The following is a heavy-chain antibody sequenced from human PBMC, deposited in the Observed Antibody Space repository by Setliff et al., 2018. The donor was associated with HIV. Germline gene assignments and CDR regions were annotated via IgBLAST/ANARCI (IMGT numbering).Heavy chain of an antibody. CDR3: ARSLLPSITVAGTIGY. J-gene: IGHJ4*02. D-gene: IGHD6-19*01. Sequence: PSETLSLTCTVSGGSISSGTYFWSWIRRPAGKGLEWIGHIHTSGNANYNPSLKSRVTISVDTSKNHFSLKLSSVTAADTAVYYCARSLLPSITVAGTIGYWGQGSLVTVSS. CDR2: IHTSGNA. V-gene: IGHV4-61*09. CDR1: GGSISSGTYF.